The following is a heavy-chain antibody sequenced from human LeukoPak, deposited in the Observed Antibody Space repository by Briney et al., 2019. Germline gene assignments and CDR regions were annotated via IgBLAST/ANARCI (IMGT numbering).Heavy chain of an antibody. V-gene: IGHV4-59*08. CDR3: ARQRFLEWLSWFDP. D-gene: IGHD3-3*01. Sequence: SETLSLTCTVSGGSISSYYWSWIRRPPGKGLEWIGYIYYSGSTNYNPSLKSRVTISVDTSKNQFSLRLSSVTAADTAVYYCARQRFLEWLSWFDPWGQGTLVTVSS. J-gene: IGHJ5*02. CDR1: GGSISSYY. CDR2: IYYSGST.